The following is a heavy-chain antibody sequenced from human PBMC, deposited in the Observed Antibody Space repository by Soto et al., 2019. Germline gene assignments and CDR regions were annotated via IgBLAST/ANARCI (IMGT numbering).Heavy chain of an antibody. D-gene: IGHD5-12*01. J-gene: IGHJ4*02. Sequence: GGSLRLSCSASGFTFSSYALHWVRQAPGKGLEYVSAISSNGGSTYYADSVKGRFTISRDNSKNTLYLQMSSLRAEDTAVYYCVKDQGGYSGYMFDYWGQGTLVTVSS. CDR1: GFTFSSYA. CDR2: ISSNGGST. CDR3: VKDQGGYSGYMFDY. V-gene: IGHV3-64D*06.